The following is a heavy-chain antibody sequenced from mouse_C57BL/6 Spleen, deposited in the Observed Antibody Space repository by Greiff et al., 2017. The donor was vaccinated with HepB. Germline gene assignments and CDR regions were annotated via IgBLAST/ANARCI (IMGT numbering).Heavy chain of an antibody. D-gene: IGHD1-1*01. J-gene: IGHJ2*01. CDR1: GYTFTSYG. V-gene: IGHV1-81*01. CDR2: INPRSGNT. CDR3: AHITTVSSDY. Sequence: VQLQQSGAELARPGASVKLSCKASGYTFTSYGISWVKKRTGKGLEWIGEINPRSGNTKYNEKFKGKATLTADKSSSTAYMELRSLTSEDSAVYFCAHITTVSSDYWGQGTTLTVSS.